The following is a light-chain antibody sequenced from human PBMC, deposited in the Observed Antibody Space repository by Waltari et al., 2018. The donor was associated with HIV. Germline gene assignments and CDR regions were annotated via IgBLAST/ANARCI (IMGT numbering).Light chain of an antibody. CDR2: SND. Sequence: QSVLTQPPSASGTPGQRVTISCSGSSSNIGSNTVSWYHQVPGTAPKVLIYSNDDRPAGVPDRFSGSKSGTSASLAISGLQSEDEADYYCATWDDSRNGWVFGGGTKVTVL. V-gene: IGLV1-44*01. CDR1: SSNIGSNT. CDR3: ATWDDSRNGWV. J-gene: IGLJ3*02.